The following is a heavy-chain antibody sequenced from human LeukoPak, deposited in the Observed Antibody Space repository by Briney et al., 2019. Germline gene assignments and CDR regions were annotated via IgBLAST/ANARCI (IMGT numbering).Heavy chain of an antibody. V-gene: IGHV3-23*01. Sequence: GGSLRLSCAASGFTFSSHGMNRVRQAPGKGLEWVSGISGSGGNTYYADSVKGRFTISRDNSKNTLYLQMNSLRAEDTAVYYCAKDDNYIRFLSWGQGTLVTVSS. J-gene: IGHJ5*02. CDR2: ISGSGGNT. D-gene: IGHD3-16*01. CDR1: GFTFSSHG. CDR3: AKDDNYIRFLS.